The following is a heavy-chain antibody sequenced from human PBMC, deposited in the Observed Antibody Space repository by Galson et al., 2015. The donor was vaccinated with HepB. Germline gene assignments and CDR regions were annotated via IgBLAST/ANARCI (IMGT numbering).Heavy chain of an antibody. D-gene: IGHD6-19*01. Sequence: SLRLSCAASGFTFSSYGMHWVRQAPGKGLESVAGIWYDGTNEYYTDSVKGRFTISRDNSKNTLYVQVNSLRAEDTAVYYCARGLLAVPGTKPHYYAMDVWGQGTTITVSS. CDR1: GFTFSSYG. CDR3: ARGLLAVPGTKPHYYAMDV. V-gene: IGHV3-33*08. CDR2: IWYDGTNE. J-gene: IGHJ6*02.